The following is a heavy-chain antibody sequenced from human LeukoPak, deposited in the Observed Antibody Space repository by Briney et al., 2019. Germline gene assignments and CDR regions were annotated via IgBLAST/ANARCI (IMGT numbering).Heavy chain of an antibody. CDR1: GYSFSGHY. CDR2: ISAYNGNT. CDR3: ARMPAAHCTNGVCLRFNWFDP. J-gene: IGHJ5*02. Sequence: ASVKVSCKASGYSFSGHYMHWVRQAPGQGLEWMGWISAYNGNTNYAQKLQGRVTMTTDTSTSTAYMELRSLRSDDTAVYYCARMPAAHCTNGVCLRFNWFDPWGQGTLVTVSS. D-gene: IGHD2-8*01. V-gene: IGHV1-18*04.